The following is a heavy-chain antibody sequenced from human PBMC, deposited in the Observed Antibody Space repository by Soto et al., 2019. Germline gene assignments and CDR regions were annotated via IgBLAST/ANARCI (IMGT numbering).Heavy chain of an antibody. CDR1: GFTVTEIY. CDR2: IYNEFT. CDR3: VREPRYCSGGSCSIMGDALDI. Sequence: EVQLVESGGGLVQPGGSLRLSCVASGFTVTEIYMNWVRQAPGKGLEWVSAIYNEFTDYADSVRGRFSISTDSYKNALYLQMNSLRAEYSAVYYCVREPRYCSGGSCSIMGDALDIWGQGTMVTVSS. D-gene: IGHD2-15*01. J-gene: IGHJ3*02. V-gene: IGHV3-66*01.